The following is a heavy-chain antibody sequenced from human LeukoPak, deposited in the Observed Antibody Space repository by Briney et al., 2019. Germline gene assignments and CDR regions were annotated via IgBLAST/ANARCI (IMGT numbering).Heavy chain of an antibody. D-gene: IGHD4-23*01. V-gene: IGHV4-30-4*01. CDR2: IYYSGST. Sequence: PSQTLSLTCTVSGVSISSGDYYWSWIHQPPGKGLEWIGYIYYSGSTYYNPSLKSRVTISVDTSKNQFSLKLSSVTAADTAVYYCAREYDYGGPESSFDYWGQGTLVTVSS. J-gene: IGHJ4*02. CDR3: AREYDYGGPESSFDY. CDR1: GVSISSGDYY.